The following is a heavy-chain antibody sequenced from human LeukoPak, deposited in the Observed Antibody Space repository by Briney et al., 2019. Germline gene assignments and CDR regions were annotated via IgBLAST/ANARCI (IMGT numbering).Heavy chain of an antibody. CDR3: ARTTTVVTHSLYYFDY. CDR2: IYYSGST. V-gene: IGHV4-39*07. CDR1: GCSISSSSYY. J-gene: IGHJ4*02. Sequence: AETLSLTCTVSGCSISSSSYYWGWIRQPPGKGLEWIGSIYYSGSTYYNPSLKSRVTISVDTSKIQFSLKLSSVPAADPAVYYCARTTTVVTHSLYYFDYWGQGTLVTVSS. D-gene: IGHD4-23*01.